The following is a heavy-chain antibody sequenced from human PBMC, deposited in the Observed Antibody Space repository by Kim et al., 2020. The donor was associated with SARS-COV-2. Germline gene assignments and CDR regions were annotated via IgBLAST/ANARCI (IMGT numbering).Heavy chain of an antibody. CDR3: ARLIHAAFDC. J-gene: IGHJ3*01. Sequence: GGSLRLSCAASGFTFSNYSMHWVRQAPGKGLEWVSPINSNRSYTYYADSVKGRFTISRDNAKNALYLQMNSLRAEDTAVYYCARLIHAAFDCWGQGTMVTVS. CDR1: GFTFSNYS. V-gene: IGHV3-21*01. CDR2: INSNRSYT.